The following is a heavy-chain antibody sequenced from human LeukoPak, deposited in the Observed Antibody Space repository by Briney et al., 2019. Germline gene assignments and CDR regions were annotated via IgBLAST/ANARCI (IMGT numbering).Heavy chain of an antibody. CDR2: ISYDGSDK. Sequence: GGSLRLSCAASGFTFSSYAMHWVRQAPGKGLEWVAVISYDGSDKYYADFVKGRFTISRDNPKSTLFLQINSLRGEDTAVYYCAKDAATPALDYWGQGTLVTVSS. V-gene: IGHV3-30*04. CDR1: GFTFSSYA. J-gene: IGHJ4*02. CDR3: AKDAATPALDY. D-gene: IGHD2-15*01.